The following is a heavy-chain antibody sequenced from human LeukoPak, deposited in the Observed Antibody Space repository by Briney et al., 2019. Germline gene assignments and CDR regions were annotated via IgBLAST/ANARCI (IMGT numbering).Heavy chain of an antibody. CDR1: GGSISNYY. D-gene: IGHD7-27*01. Sequence: PSETLSLTCTVSGGSISNYYWSWIRQPPGKGLEWIGYIYHSGSTNYNPSLKSRVTISIDTSKNQFSLKLSSVNAADTAVYYCARLLNWGSSDYWGQGTLVTVSS. V-gene: IGHV4-59*08. CDR2: IYHSGST. J-gene: IGHJ4*02. CDR3: ARLLNWGSSDY.